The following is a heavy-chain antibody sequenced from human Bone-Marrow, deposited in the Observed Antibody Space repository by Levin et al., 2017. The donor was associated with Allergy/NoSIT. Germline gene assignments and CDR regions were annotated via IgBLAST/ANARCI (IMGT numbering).Heavy chain of an antibody. V-gene: IGHV1-2*02. J-gene: IGHJ4*02. CDR2: INPKSGGT. CDR3: AIAMPGSGTPPNFDS. D-gene: IGHD3-10*01. Sequence: ASVKVSCKSSGYTFTDYFLHWVRQAPGQGLEWMGWINPKSGGTNYAHKFRGRVTLTRDTSMTTVYMDLSRLRSDDTALFYCAIAMPGSGTPPNFDSWGQGTLVAVSS. CDR1: GYTFTDYF.